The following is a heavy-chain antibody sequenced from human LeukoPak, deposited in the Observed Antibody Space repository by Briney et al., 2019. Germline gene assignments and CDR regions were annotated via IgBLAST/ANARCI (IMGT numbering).Heavy chain of an antibody. V-gene: IGHV1-18*01. D-gene: IGHD5-12*01. J-gene: IGHJ4*02. CDR2: ISAHNGNT. CDR1: GYTFSRYG. CDR3: ATALPEGGGYENFDY. Sequence: GASVNLSCKASGYTFSRYGISWVRQAPGQGLEWMGWISAHNGNTDYAQKFQGRVAMTTDTSTSTAYMELRSLRSEDTAVYYCATALPEGGGYENFDYWGQGTLVTVSS.